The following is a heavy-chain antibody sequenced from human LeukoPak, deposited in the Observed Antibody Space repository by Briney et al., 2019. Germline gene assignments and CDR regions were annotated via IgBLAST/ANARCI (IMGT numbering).Heavy chain of an antibody. J-gene: IGHJ4*02. D-gene: IGHD3-10*01. CDR1: RGSLSSGGYY. CDR3: ASLQRGSHFDY. Sequence: SETLSLTCTVSRGSLSSGGYYWSWIRQHPGKGLEWIGNIYYSGSTYYNSSLKSRVTISVDTSKNQFSLKLISVTAADTAVYYCASLQRGSHFDYWGQGTLVTVSS. CDR2: IYYSGST. V-gene: IGHV4-31*03.